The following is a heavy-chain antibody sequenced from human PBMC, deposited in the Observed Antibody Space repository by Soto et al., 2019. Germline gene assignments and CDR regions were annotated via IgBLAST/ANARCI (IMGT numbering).Heavy chain of an antibody. CDR1: GFTFSSYS. D-gene: IGHD3-10*01. Sequence: GGSLRLSCAASGFTFSSYSMNWVRQAPGKGLEWVSYISSSSSTIYYADSVKGRFTISRDNAKNSLYLQMNSLRDEDTAVYYCAREDGIWFGGYDAFDIWGQGTMVTVSS. V-gene: IGHV3-48*02. J-gene: IGHJ3*02. CDR2: ISSSSSTI. CDR3: AREDGIWFGGYDAFDI.